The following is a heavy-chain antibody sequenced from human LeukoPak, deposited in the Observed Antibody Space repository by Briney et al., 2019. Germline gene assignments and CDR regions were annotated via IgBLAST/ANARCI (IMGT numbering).Heavy chain of an antibody. CDR2: ISSSSSYI. J-gene: IGHJ4*02. V-gene: IGHV3-21*01. D-gene: IGHD6-6*01. CDR3: ARDLSAARGP. Sequence: GGSLRLSCAASGFTFSSYSMNRVRQAPGKGLEWVSSISSSSSYIYYADSVKGRFTISRDNAKNSLYLQMNSLRAEDTAVYYCARDLSAARGPWGQGTLVTVSS. CDR1: GFTFSSYS.